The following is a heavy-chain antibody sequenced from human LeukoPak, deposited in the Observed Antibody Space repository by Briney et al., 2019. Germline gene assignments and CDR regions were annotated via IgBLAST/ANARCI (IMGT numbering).Heavy chain of an antibody. CDR2: IYYSGST. Sequence: SETLPLTCTVSGGSISSSSYYWGWIRQPPGKGLEWIGSIYYSGSTYYNPSLKSRVTISVDTSKNQFSLKLSSVTAADTAVYYCARMAREGYSSGWYGGYYFDYWGQGTLVTVSS. D-gene: IGHD6-19*01. CDR3: ARMAREGYSSGWYGGYYFDY. J-gene: IGHJ4*02. V-gene: IGHV4-39*01. CDR1: GGSISSSSYY.